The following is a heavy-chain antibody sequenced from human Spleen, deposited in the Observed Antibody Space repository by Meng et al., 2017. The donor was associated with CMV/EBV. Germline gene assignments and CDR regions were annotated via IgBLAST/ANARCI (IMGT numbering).Heavy chain of an antibody. D-gene: IGHD2-15*01. CDR3: ARDLYSIRGWFDP. V-gene: IGHV3-11*01. J-gene: IGHJ5*02. CDR2: IRSSGSTI. CDR1: GFTFSDYY. Sequence: GGSLRLSCAASGFTFSDYYMSWIRQAPGKGLEWVSYIRSSGSTIYYADSVKGRFTISRDNAKNSLYLQMNSLRAEDTAVYYCARDLYSIRGWFDPWGQGTLVTVSS.